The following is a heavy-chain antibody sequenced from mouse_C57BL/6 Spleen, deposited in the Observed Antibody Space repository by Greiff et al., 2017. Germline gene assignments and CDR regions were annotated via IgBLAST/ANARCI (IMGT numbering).Heavy chain of an antibody. CDR3: ARLTAQVPAMDY. Sequence: VQLQQSGPELVKPGASVKISCKASGYSFTGYYMNWVKQSPEKSLEWIGEINPSTGGTTYNQKFKAKATLTVDKSSSTAYMQLKSLTSEDSAVYYCARLTAQVPAMDYWGQGTSVTVSS. J-gene: IGHJ4*01. V-gene: IGHV1-42*01. CDR2: INPSTGGT. CDR1: GYSFTGYY. D-gene: IGHD3-2*02.